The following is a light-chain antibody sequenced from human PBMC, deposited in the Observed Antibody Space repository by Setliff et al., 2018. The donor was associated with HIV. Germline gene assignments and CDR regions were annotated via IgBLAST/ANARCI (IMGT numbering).Light chain of an antibody. CDR2: DVT. CDR3: CSYAGSYTPVI. CDR1: SSDVGSYNY. V-gene: IGLV2-11*01. Sequence: QSALTQPRSVSGSPGQSVTISCTGTSSDVGSYNYVSWYQQHPGKAPKLMIYDVTKRPSGVPDRFSGSKSGNTASLTISGLQAEDEADYYCCSYAGSYTPVIVGVGTK. J-gene: IGLJ2*01.